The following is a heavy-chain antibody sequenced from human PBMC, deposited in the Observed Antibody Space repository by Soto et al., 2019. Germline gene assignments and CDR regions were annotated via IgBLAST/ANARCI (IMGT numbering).Heavy chain of an antibody. D-gene: IGHD6-19*01. Sequence: QVQLVQSGAEVKKPGASVKVSCKASGYTFTSYAMHWVRQAPGQRHEWMGWINAGNGNTKYSQKFQGRVTTTRDTSASTAYMELSSLRSEDTAVYYCARDAVPYSNGWYGFANYWFDPWGQGTLVTVSS. CDR3: ARDAVPYSNGWYGFANYWFDP. V-gene: IGHV1-3*01. J-gene: IGHJ5*02. CDR1: GYTFTSYA. CDR2: INAGNGNT.